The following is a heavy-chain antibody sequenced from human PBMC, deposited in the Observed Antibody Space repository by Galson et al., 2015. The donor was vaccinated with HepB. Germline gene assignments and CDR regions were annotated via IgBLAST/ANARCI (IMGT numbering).Heavy chain of an antibody. D-gene: IGHD1-14*01. CDR1: GFSFSNAW. V-gene: IGHV3-15*01. CDR2: IKRKIDGGTT. J-gene: IGHJ4*02. Sequence: SLRPSCAASGFSFSNAWMSWVRQAPGKGLEWVGRIKRKIDGGTTDYATPVKGRFTISRDDSKNTLYLQMNSLKTEDTAVYYCATSRGMSSETFDYWGQGALVTVSS. CDR3: ATSRGMSSETFDY.